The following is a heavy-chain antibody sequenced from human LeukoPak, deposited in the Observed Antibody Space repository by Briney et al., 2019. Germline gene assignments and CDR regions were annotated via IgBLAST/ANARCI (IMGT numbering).Heavy chain of an antibody. CDR2: IKQDGSEK. CDR1: GFTFSSYW. V-gene: IGHV3-7*03. J-gene: IGHJ4*02. Sequence: GGSLRLSCAASGFTFSSYWMSWVRQAPGKGLEWVANIKQDGSEKYYVDSVKGRFTISRDNAKNSLYLQMNSLRAEDTAVYYCAKSSPEWVWGPQFPGSSFDYWGQGTLVTVSS. CDR3: AKSSPEWVWGPQFPGSSFDY. D-gene: IGHD3-16*01.